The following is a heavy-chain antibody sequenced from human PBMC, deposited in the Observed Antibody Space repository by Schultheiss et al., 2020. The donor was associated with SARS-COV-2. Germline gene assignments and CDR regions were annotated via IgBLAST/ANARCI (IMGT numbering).Heavy chain of an antibody. CDR1: GYTFTGYY. V-gene: IGHV1-2*02. J-gene: IGHJ6*02. D-gene: IGHD2-2*01. CDR2: INPNSGGT. Sequence: ASVKVSCKASGYTFTGYYMHWVRQAPGQGLEWMGWINPNSGGTNYAQKFQGRVTMTRDTSTTTVYMELGSLRSEDTAVYYCARDSLVVPAAWLYSYDMDVWGQGTTVTVSS. CDR3: ARDSLVVPAAWLYSYDMDV.